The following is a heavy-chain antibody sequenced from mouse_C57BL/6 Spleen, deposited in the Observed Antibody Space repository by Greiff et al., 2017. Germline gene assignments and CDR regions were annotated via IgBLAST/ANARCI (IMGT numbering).Heavy chain of an antibody. Sequence: QVQLQQPGAELVRPGTSVKLSCKASGYTFTSYWMHWVKPRPGQGLEWIGVIDPSDSYTNYNQKFKGKATLTVDTSSSTAYMQLSSLTSEDSAVYYCARGWGLRRYFDVWGTGTTVTVSS. CDR3: ARGWGLRRYFDV. V-gene: IGHV1-59*01. J-gene: IGHJ1*03. CDR1: GYTFTSYW. D-gene: IGHD2-2*01. CDR2: IDPSDSYT.